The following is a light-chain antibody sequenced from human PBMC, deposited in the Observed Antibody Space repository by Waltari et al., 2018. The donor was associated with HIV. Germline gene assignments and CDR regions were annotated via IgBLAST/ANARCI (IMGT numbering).Light chain of an antibody. J-gene: IGKJ4*01. V-gene: IGKV1-9*01. CDR3: QQIKTLPLT. CDR2: GAS. Sequence: DIQLTQSPSFLSASVGDRVTITCRASQAISSYVAWYQQQPTKAPKVLLYGASTLQAGVPSRVSGSGTGTDFTLTITNVQPEDFATYYCQQIKTLPLTFGGGTKLDFK. CDR1: QAISSY.